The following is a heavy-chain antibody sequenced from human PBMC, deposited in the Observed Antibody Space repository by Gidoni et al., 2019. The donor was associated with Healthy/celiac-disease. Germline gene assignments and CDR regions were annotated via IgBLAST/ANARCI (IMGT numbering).Heavy chain of an antibody. CDR2: IIPSFGTA. V-gene: IGHV1-69*06. CDR3: ARAGSPAFGGVLGD. CDR1: GATFSSYA. Sequence: QVQLVQSGAEVKKPGSSVKVSCKASGATFSSYAISWVRQAPGQGLEWMGGIIPSFGTANYAQKCQGRVTITADNATSTAYMELSSLRSEDTAVYYCARAGSPAFGGVLGDWGQGTLVTVSS. J-gene: IGHJ4*02. D-gene: IGHD3-16*01.